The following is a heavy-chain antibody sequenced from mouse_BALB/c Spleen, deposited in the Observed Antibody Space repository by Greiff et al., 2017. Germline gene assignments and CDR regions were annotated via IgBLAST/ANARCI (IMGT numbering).Heavy chain of an antibody. D-gene: IGHD1-1*01. J-gene: IGHJ2*01. CDR1: GYAFTKYL. V-gene: IGHV1-54*01. CDR2: INPGSGGT. Sequence: QVQLKESGAELVRPGTSVKVSCKASGYAFTKYLIEWVKQRPGQGLEWIGVINPGSGGTNYNEKFKGKATLTADKSSSTAYMQLSSLTSDDSAVYFCAFYYYGPYYFDYWGQGTTLTVSS. CDR3: AFYYYGPYYFDY.